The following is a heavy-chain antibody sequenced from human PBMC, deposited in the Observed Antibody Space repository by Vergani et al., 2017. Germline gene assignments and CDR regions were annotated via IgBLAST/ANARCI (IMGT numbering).Heavy chain of an antibody. CDR3: SRGALCWLRQIDS. CDR1: GDSMNTYY. J-gene: IGHJ4*02. Sequence: QVQLQESGPGLVKPSETLSLTCSVSGDSMNTYYWTWIRQPPGKGLEWIGYIFDSGDNKYNPPLKSRITMSLDTAKTQFSLTLCSVTAADTAVYYRSRGALCWLRQIDSWGQGTLVTVSS. V-gene: IGHV4-59*01. D-gene: IGHD2-21*01. CDR2: IFDSGDN.